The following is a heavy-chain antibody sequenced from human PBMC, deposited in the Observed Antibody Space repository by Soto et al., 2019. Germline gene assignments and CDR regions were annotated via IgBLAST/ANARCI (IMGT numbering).Heavy chain of an antibody. CDR3: AAETMHGARFYGMDV. CDR2: LSQNGGT. V-gene: IGHV4-38-2*01. Sequence: PSETLSLTCVVSGYSFNSVHFWGWIRQPPGKGLQWIGSLSQNGGTYRNPSLRSRVTLSVDTSKNQFSLKLTSVTAADAAVYYCAAETMHGARFYGMDVWGQGSTVTVSS. CDR1: GYSFNSVHF. D-gene: IGHD4-17*01. J-gene: IGHJ6*02.